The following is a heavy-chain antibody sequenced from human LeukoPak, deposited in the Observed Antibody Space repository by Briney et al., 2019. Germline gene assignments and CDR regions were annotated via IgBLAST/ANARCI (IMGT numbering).Heavy chain of an antibody. CDR1: GYTFTSYG. CDR2: ISAYNGNT. V-gene: IGHV1-18*01. CDR3: AREAPNDFWSGYLYYYYGMDL. Sequence: ASVKVSCKASGYTFTSYGISWVRQAPGQGLEWMGWISAYNGNTNYAQKLQGRVTMTTDTSTSTAYMELRSLRSDDTAVYYCAREAPNDFWSGYLYYYYGMDLWGQGTTVTVSS. D-gene: IGHD3-3*01. J-gene: IGHJ6*02.